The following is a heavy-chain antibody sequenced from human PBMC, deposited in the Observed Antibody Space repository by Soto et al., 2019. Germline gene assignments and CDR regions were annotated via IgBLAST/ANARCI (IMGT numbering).Heavy chain of an antibody. D-gene: IGHD6-25*01. CDR1: RGSFSGFY. J-gene: IGHJ6*02. V-gene: IGHV4-34*01. Sequence: SETLSLTCGVYRGSFSGFYWSWVRQTPGGGLEWIGEINHSGTTNYNPSFQNRVTISVDKSTNNFSLKMTSVTAADAAVSYCARGRGYVYGSNFYGLDVWGQGTTVT. CDR2: INHSGTT. CDR3: ARGRGYVYGSNFYGLDV.